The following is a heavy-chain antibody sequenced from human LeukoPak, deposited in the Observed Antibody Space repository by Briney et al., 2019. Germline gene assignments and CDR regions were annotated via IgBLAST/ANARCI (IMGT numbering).Heavy chain of an antibody. Sequence: ASVKVSCKASGYTFTSYDINWVRQATGQGLEWMGWMNPNSGNTGYAQKFQGRVTMTRNTSISTAYMELSSLRSEDTAVYYCARGSTWGDWFDPWGQGTLVTVSS. CDR1: GYTFTSYD. J-gene: IGHJ5*02. V-gene: IGHV1-8*01. D-gene: IGHD3-16*01. CDR2: MNPNSGNT. CDR3: ARGSTWGDWFDP.